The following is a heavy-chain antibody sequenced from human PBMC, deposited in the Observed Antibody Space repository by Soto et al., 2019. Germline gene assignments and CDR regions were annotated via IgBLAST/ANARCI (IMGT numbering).Heavy chain of an antibody. Sequence: SQTLSLTCAISGDSVSTTSATWGWIRQSPSRGLEWLGRTYYRSKWYNDYAVSVKGRITINPDTSNNQLSLQLNSVTPDDTAVYYCARLIGNSWLDSWGQGTLDTVSS. J-gene: IGHJ5*01. CDR3: ARLIGNSWLDS. CDR1: GDSVSTTSAT. D-gene: IGHD2-8*01. CDR2: TYYRSKWYN. V-gene: IGHV6-1*01.